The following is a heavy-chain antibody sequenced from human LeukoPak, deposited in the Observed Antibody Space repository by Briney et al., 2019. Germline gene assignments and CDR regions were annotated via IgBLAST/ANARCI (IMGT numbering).Heavy chain of an antibody. CDR2: IYTSGRT. J-gene: IGHJ4*02. V-gene: IGHV4-61*02. CDR3: ARARVIPASFDD. Sequence: SETLSLTCTVSGGSITFGSYYWTWIRQPAGKGLEWIGRIYTSGRTFYNPSLKSRVTISMDTSMNQFSLRLNSVTAADMAVYYCARARVIPASFDDWGQGTLVTVSS. D-gene: IGHD3-16*02. CDR1: GGSITFGSYY.